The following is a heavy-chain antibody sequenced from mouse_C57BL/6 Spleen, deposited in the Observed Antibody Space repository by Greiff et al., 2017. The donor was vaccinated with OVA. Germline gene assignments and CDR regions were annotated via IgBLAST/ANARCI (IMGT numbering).Heavy chain of an antibody. Sequence: VQLQQSGTVLARPGASVKMSCKTSGYTFTSYWMHWVKQRPGQGLEWLGAIYPGNSDTSYNQKFKGKAKLTAVTSASTAYMELSSLTNEDSAVYYCTRRDYGSSYVGYYFDYWGQGTTLTVSS. V-gene: IGHV1-5*01. CDR1: GYTFTSYW. D-gene: IGHD1-1*01. CDR3: TRRDYGSSYVGYYFDY. CDR2: IYPGNSDT. J-gene: IGHJ2*01.